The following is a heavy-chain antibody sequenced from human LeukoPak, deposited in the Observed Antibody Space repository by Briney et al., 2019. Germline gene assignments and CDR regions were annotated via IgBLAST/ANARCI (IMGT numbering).Heavy chain of an antibody. CDR2: INPSGGST. D-gene: IGHD3-3*01. J-gene: IGHJ2*01. V-gene: IGHV1-46*01. CDR1: GFTFSSYA. CDR3: ARVRLEWLLPWYFDL. Sequence: GGSLRLSCAASGFTFSSYAMHWVRQAPGQGLEWMGIINPSGGSTSYAQKFQGRVTMTRDTSTSTVYMELSSLRSEDTAVYYCARVRLEWLLPWYFDLWGRGTLVTVSS.